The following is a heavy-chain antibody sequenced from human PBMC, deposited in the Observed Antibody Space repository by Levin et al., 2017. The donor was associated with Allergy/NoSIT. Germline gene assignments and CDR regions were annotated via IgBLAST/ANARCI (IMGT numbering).Heavy chain of an antibody. Sequence: HPGGSLRLSCAASGFPFNTYGMHWVRQAPGKALEWVAVISYDGSNKYYADSVKGRFTISRDNSKNTLSLQMNSLRLEDTAVYRCAKAGGYCTGGNCYSNFWGRGTLVTVSS. CDR1: GFPFNTYG. J-gene: IGHJ4*02. CDR3: AKAGGYCTGGNCYSNF. CDR2: ISYDGSNK. D-gene: IGHD2-15*01. V-gene: IGHV3-30*18.